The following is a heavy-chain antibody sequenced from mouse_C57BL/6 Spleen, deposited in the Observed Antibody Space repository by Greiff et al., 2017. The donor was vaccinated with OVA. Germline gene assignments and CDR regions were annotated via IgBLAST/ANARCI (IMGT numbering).Heavy chain of an antibody. D-gene: IGHD1-1*01. Sequence: EVQGVESGGGLVKPGGSLKLSCAASGFTFSSYAMSWVRQTPEKRLEWVATISDGGSYTYYPDNVQGRFTISRDIAKNNLYLQMSHLKSEDTAMYYCARDADYGSSDYWGQGTTLTVSS. J-gene: IGHJ2*01. V-gene: IGHV5-4*01. CDR3: ARDADYGSSDY. CDR2: ISDGGSYT. CDR1: GFTFSSYA.